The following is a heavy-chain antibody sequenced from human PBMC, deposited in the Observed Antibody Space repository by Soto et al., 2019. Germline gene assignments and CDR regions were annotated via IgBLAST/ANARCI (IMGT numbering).Heavy chain of an antibody. Sequence: QITLKESGPTLVKPTQTLTLTCTFSGFSLNTYGVGVGWIRQPPGKALEWLALIYWDDDKRYSPSLKSRLTITKDSSKNQVVLTRTNMDTVDTVTYYCARALGSWGAYYFDYCGHGTLVTVSS. D-gene: IGHD3-16*01. CDR1: GFSLNTYGVG. CDR2: IYWDDDK. V-gene: IGHV2-5*02. J-gene: IGHJ4*01. CDR3: ARALGSWGAYYFDY.